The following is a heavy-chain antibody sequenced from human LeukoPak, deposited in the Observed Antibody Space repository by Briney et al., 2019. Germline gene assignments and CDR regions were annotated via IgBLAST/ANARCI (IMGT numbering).Heavy chain of an antibody. D-gene: IGHD4-17*01. Sequence: SDTLSLTCTVSGGSISSYYWSWIRQPPGKGLEWIGYIYYSGSTNYNPSLKSRVTISVDTSKNQFSLKLSSVTAADTAVYYCARRGYGAHLDYWGQGTLVTVSS. J-gene: IGHJ4*02. V-gene: IGHV4-59*07. CDR3: ARRGYGAHLDY. CDR1: GGSISSYY. CDR2: IYYSGST.